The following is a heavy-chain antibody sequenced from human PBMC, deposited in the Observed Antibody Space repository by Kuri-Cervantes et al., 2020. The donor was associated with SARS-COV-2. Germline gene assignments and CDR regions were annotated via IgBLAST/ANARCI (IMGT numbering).Heavy chain of an antibody. J-gene: IGHJ4*02. V-gene: IGHV3-48*02. CDR3: ARDPVGESYGVFDY. D-gene: IGHD1-26*01. CDR1: GFTFSSYS. Sequence: GASLKISCAASGFTFSSYSMNWVRQAPGKWLEWVSYISSSSSTIYYADSVKGRFTISRDNAKNSLYLQMNSLRDEDTAVYYCARDPVGESYGVFDYWGQGTLVTVSS. CDR2: ISSSSSTI.